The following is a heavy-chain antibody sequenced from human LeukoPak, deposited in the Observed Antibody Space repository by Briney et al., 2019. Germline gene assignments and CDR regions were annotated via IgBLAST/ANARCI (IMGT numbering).Heavy chain of an antibody. D-gene: IGHD1-26*01. CDR3: ARVVGSTSWFDS. Sequence: SQTLSLTCSVSGDLLIGAPYLWGWVGQHPGKGLEWIAYTYYTGNTYYNPSLKSRVTLSVDTSKNQFSLTLPSVTAADTAVYFCARVVGSTSWFDSWGQGTLVTVSS. CDR2: TYYTGNT. CDR1: GDLLIGAPYL. V-gene: IGHV4-31*03. J-gene: IGHJ5*01.